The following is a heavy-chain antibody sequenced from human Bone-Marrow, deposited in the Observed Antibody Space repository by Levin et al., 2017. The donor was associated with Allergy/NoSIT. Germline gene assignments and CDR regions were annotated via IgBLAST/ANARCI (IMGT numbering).Heavy chain of an antibody. CDR1: GYTFSSYG. D-gene: IGHD3-10*01. CDR2: LSYDGSNR. V-gene: IGHV3-30*18. CDR3: AKDPTYYGSGSHYYGRLLGDREWDY. Sequence: GGSLRLSCAASGYTFSSYGMHWVRQAPGKGLEWVAVLSYDGSNRYYADSVKGRFTISRDNSKNTLYLQMNSLRAEATAVSYCAKDPTYYGSGSHYYGRLLGDREWDYWGQGTLVTVSS. J-gene: IGHJ4*02.